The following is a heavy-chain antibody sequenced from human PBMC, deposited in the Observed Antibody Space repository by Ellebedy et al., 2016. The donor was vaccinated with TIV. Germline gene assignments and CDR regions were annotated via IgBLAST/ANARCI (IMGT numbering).Heavy chain of an antibody. J-gene: IGHJ4*02. V-gene: IGHV3-64D*06. CDR1: GFPFSSYA. D-gene: IGHD3-16*01. Sequence: GESLKISCSASGFPFSSYAMHWVRQAPGKGLEYISAIVSNGDSTYYANSVKGRFIISRDNSKTTLYLQMSSLRPEDTAVYYCVKAWGDWGQGTLVTVSS. CDR2: IVSNGDST. CDR3: VKAWGD.